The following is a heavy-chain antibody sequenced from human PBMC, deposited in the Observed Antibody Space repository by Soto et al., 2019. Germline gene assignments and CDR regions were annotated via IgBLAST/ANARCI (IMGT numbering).Heavy chain of an antibody. V-gene: IGHV4-30-4*01. J-gene: IGHJ6*02. D-gene: IGHD2-21*02. CDR2: IFYSGST. Sequence: SETLSLTCTVSGGSISSGDYYWSWIRQPPGKGLEWIGYIFYSGSTYYNPSLKSRVNISVHTSKNQFSLKLSSVIAADTAVYYCARVLSKYCSGGDCYYYYGMDVWGQGTTVTVSS. CDR3: ARVLSKYCSGGDCYYYYGMDV. CDR1: GGSISSGDYY.